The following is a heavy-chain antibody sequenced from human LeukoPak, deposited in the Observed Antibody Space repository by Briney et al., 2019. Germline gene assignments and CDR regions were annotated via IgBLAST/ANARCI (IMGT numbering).Heavy chain of an antibody. J-gene: IGHJ5*02. V-gene: IGHV4-59*01. CDR2: IYYTGST. D-gene: IGHD4-11*01. CDR3: TKWENNLSHYHDL. Sequence: SETLSLTCTVSSGSIKSYYWTCIRQPPGKGLEWIGYIYYTGSTIYNPSLSSRVTISVDTSKNQFSLKLSSVTAADTAMYYCTKWENNLSHYHDLWGQGTQVTVSS. CDR1: SGSIKSYY.